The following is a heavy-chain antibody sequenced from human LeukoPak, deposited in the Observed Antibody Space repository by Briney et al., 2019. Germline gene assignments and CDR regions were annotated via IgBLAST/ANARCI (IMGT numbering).Heavy chain of an antibody. CDR3: STYYYDSRGYSGY. CDR1: GFTFSNAW. Sequence: PGGSLRLSCAASGFTFSNAWMSWVRQAPGKGLEWVGRIKSKTDGGTTDYAAPVKGRFTISRDDSKNTLYLQMNSLKTEDTAVYYCSTYYYDSRGYSGYWGQGTLVTVSS. CDR2: IKSKTDGGTT. J-gene: IGHJ4*02. V-gene: IGHV3-15*01. D-gene: IGHD3-22*01.